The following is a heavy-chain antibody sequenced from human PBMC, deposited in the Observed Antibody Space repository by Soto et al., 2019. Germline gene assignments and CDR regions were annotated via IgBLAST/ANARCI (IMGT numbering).Heavy chain of an antibody. J-gene: IGHJ3*02. CDR1: GDSFTCYW. CDR2: IYPGDSDT. V-gene: IGHV5-51*01. Sequence: GESLRISCDVYGDSFTCYWIGWVLQMPGKGLEWMGIIYPGDSDTRYSPSFQGQVTISADKSISTAYLQWSSLKASDTTMYYCARHGLIVGLGAFDIWGQGTMVTVSS. D-gene: IGHD3-22*01. CDR3: ARHGLIVGLGAFDI.